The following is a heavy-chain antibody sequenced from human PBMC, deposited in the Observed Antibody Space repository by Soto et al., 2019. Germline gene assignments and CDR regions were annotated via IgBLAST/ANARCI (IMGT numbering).Heavy chain of an antibody. J-gene: IGHJ4*02. Sequence: QVQLQESGPGLVKPSQTLSLTCTVSGGSISSGDYYWSWIRQPPGKGLEWIGYIYYSGSTYYNPSLKSRVTIPVDTSKNQFSLKLSSVTAAEAAVYYCARGHNWNYSGQIDYWGQGTLVTVSS. CDR2: IYYSGST. D-gene: IGHD1-7*01. CDR3: ARGHNWNYSGQIDY. V-gene: IGHV4-30-4*01. CDR1: GGSISSGDYY.